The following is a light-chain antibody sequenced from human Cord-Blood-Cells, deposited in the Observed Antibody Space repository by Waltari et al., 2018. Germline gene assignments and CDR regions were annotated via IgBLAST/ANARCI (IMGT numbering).Light chain of an antibody. CDR3: QQYNSYPGT. Sequence: DIQMTQSPSTLSASVGDRVTITCRASQSISSWLAWYQQKPGKAPKLLIYKASSLESGVPSRFSGSGSGTEFTLTISSLQPDDFSTYYCQQYNSYPGTFGGGTKVEIK. J-gene: IGKJ4*01. CDR1: QSISSW. V-gene: IGKV1-5*03. CDR2: KAS.